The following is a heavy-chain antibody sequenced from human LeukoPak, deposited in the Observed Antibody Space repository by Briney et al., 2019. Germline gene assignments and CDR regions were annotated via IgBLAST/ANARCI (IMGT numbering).Heavy chain of an antibody. J-gene: IGHJ5*02. D-gene: IGHD3-10*01. CDR1: GGSISSSSYY. Sequence: SETLSLTCTVSGGSISSSSYYWGWIRQPPGKGLEWIGSIYYSGSTYYNPSLKSRVTISVDTSKNQFSLKLSSVTAADTAVYYCARDATRDYYGSGSPLVGFDPWGQGTLVTVSS. CDR3: ARDATRDYYGSGSPLVGFDP. CDR2: IYYSGST. V-gene: IGHV4-39*07.